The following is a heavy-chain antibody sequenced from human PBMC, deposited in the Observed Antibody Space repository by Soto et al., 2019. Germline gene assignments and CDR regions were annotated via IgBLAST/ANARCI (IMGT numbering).Heavy chain of an antibody. D-gene: IGHD5-18*01. CDR3: ARGDTAMVIDY. Sequence: GGSLRLSCAASGFTFSIYWMHWVRQAPGKGLVWVSRINSAGTTTTYADSMKGRFTISRDNAKNTLYLQMNSLRAEATAVYYCARGDTAMVIDYWGQGTQVTVSS. V-gene: IGHV3-74*01. CDR1: GFTFSIYW. J-gene: IGHJ4*02. CDR2: INSAGTTT.